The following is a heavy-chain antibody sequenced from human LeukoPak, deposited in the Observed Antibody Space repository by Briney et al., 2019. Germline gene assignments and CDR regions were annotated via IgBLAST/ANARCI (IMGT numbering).Heavy chain of an antibody. D-gene: IGHD3-16*01. CDR1: GFTFSDHS. CDR3: ARDGLWGGRNYFSH. J-gene: IGHJ1*01. V-gene: IGHV3-72*01. Sequence: PVGSLSLSCAASGFTFSDHSMDWVRQAPGKGLEWIGRISNKANSYNTEYAASVKGRFTISRDDSENPLYLQMNSLKTEDTAVYFCARDGLWGGRNYFSHWGQGTLVTVSS. CDR2: ISNKANSYNT.